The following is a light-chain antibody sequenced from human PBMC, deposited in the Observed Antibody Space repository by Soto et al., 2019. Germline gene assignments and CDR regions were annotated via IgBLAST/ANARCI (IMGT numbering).Light chain of an antibody. CDR2: DVS. CDR3: SSYTSSSTVI. V-gene: IGLV2-14*01. J-gene: IGLJ2*01. Sequence: QSVLTQPAPVSGSPGQSIAISCTGSSSDVGGYNYVSWYQQHSGKAPKLMIYDVSNRPSGVSDRFSGSKSGNTASLTISGLQAEDEAEYYCSSYTSSSTVIFGGGTKLTVL. CDR1: SSDVGGYNY.